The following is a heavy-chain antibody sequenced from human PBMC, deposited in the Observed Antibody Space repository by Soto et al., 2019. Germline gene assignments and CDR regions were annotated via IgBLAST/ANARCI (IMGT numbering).Heavy chain of an antibody. Sequence: QVQLQESGPGLVKPSQTLSLTCTVSGGSISSGGYYWSWIRQHPGKGLEWIGYIYYSGSTYYNPSLKSRVTISVDTSKNLFSLKLSSVTAADTAVYYCARDQRDKGYCSGGSCYPQCCFDYWGQGTLVTVSS. J-gene: IGHJ4*02. D-gene: IGHD2-15*01. V-gene: IGHV4-31*03. CDR3: ARDQRDKGYCSGGSCYPQCCFDY. CDR2: IYYSGST. CDR1: GGSISSGGYY.